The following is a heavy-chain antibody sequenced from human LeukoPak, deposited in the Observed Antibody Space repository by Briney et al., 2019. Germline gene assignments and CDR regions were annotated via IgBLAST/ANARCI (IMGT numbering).Heavy chain of an antibody. CDR3: AHWNRSTMVRGVYYFDY. V-gene: IGHV2-5*01. J-gene: IGHJ4*02. D-gene: IGHD3-10*01. Sequence: SGPTLVKPTQTLTLTCTFSGFSLSTSGVGVGWIRQPPGKALEWLALIYWNDDKRYSPSLKSRLTITKDTSKNQVVLTMTNMDPVDTATYYCAHWNRSTMVRGVYYFDYWGQGTLVTVSS. CDR1: GFSLSTSGVG. CDR2: IYWNDDK.